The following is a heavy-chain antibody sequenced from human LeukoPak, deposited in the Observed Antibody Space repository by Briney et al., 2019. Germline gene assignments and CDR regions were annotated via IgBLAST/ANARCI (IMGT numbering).Heavy chain of an antibody. V-gene: IGHV4-34*01. CDR1: GGSFSGYH. D-gene: IGHD4-23*01. CDR3: ARDPTTVVTLPYYFDF. Sequence: PSETVSLTCAVYGGSFSGYHWNWIRQTPGRGLEWIGEISHRGHTNYNPSLESRVTISVDTSKNQFSLKLSSVTAADTAVYYCARDPTTVVTLPYYFDFWGQATQVTVSS. CDR2: ISHRGHT. J-gene: IGHJ4*02.